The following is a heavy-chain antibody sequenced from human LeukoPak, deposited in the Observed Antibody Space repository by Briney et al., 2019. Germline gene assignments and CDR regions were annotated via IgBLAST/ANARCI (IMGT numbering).Heavy chain of an antibody. D-gene: IGHD2-2*01. J-gene: IGHJ4*02. Sequence: AGGSLRLSCAASGFSFSIYSMNWVRQAPGKGLEWVSVISGGGTIHYIDSVKGRFTISRDNSENTLYLQMNSLRAEDTAVYYCASSTQISKYADYWGQGALVTVSS. CDR2: ISGGGTI. V-gene: IGHV3-53*01. CDR1: GFSFSIYS. CDR3: ASSTQISKYADY.